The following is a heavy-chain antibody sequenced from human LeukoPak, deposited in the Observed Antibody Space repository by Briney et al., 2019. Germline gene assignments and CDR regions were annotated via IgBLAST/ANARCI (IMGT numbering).Heavy chain of an antibody. D-gene: IGHD3-22*01. J-gene: IGHJ3*01. CDR2: IYTSGNT. Sequence: PSETLSLTCTVSGGSLSGYYWSWIRQPAGKGLEWIGRIYTSGNTNYNPSLKSRLTMSVDTSKNQFSLKLSSVTAADTAVYYCARQSDSSGYYYLGAFDFWGQGTMVTVSS. CDR3: ARQSDSSGYYYLGAFDF. CDR1: GGSLSGYY. V-gene: IGHV4-4*07.